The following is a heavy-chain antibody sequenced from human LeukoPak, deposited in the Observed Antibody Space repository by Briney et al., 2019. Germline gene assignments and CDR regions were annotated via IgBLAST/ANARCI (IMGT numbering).Heavy chain of an antibody. CDR3: ARDPVDY. CDR2: ISSSSSTI. Sequence: LRLSCXASGFTXXSYSMNWVRQAPGKGLEWVSYISSSSSTISYAASVKGPFTISRDNAKNSLYLQMNSLRDEDTAVYYCARDPVDYWGQGTLVTVSS. V-gene: IGHV3-48*02. CDR1: GFTXXSYS. J-gene: IGHJ4*02.